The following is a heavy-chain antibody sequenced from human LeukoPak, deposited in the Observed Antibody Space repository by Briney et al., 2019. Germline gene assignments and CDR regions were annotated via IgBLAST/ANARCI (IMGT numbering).Heavy chain of an antibody. D-gene: IGHD2-15*01. J-gene: IGHJ4*02. V-gene: IGHV3-23*01. Sequence: GRSLRLSWVAARFTFNTYSVGWDRQAPGGGLGWVSAISSKGDITYYGGSVRGRLTISRDNSKNTVFLQMNSLRADDTAVYYCATVKRDCSGGTCYSYDYWGQGTLVTVSS. CDR3: ATVKRDCSGGTCYSYDY. CDR2: ISSKGDIT. CDR1: RFTFNTYS.